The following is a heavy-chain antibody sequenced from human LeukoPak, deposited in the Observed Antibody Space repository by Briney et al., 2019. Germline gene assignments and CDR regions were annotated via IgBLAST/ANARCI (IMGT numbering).Heavy chain of an antibody. CDR3: ARPRTLWFGELHFDY. CDR2: IWYDGSNK. D-gene: IGHD3-10*01. CDR1: GFTFSSYG. V-gene: IGHV3-33*01. J-gene: IGHJ4*02. Sequence: PGRSLRLSCAASGFTFSSYGMHWVRQAPGKGLEWVAVIWYDGSNKYYADSVKGRFTISRDNSKNTLYLQMNSLRAEDTAVYYCARPRTLWFGELHFDYWGQGTLVTVSS.